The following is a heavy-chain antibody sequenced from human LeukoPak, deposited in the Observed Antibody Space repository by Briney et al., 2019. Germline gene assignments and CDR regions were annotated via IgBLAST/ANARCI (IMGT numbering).Heavy chain of an antibody. J-gene: IGHJ4*02. CDR2: INADNGNT. CDR3: ARGGTQQLVAFDY. D-gene: IGHD6-13*01. V-gene: IGHV1-3*01. Sequence: ASVKVSCKASGYTFTNYAMHWVRQAPGQRLEWMGWINADNGNTKYSQKFQGRVTITRDTSASAAYMELSSLRSEDTAVYYCARGGTQQLVAFDYWGQGTLVTVSS. CDR1: GYTFTNYA.